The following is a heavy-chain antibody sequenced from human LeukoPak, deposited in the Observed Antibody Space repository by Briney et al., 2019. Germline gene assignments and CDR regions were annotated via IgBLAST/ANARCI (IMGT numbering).Heavy chain of an antibody. CDR3: ARGNRVVEVPAAVLYYYYGMDV. Sequence: GRSLRLSCAASGFTFDDYAMHWVRQAPGKGLEWVSSIISSSSYINYADSVKGRFTISRDNAKNSLYLQMNSLRVEDPAVYYCARGNRVVEVPAAVLYYYYGMDVWGQGPRVTVSS. CDR2: IISSSSYI. CDR1: GFTFDDYA. V-gene: IGHV3-21*01. J-gene: IGHJ6*02. D-gene: IGHD2-2*01.